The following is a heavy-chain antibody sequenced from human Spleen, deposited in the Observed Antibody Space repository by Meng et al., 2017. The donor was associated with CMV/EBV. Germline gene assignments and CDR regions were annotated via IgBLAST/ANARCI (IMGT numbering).Heavy chain of an antibody. CDR2: IYHSGGT. D-gene: IGHD6-19*01. V-gene: IGHV4-4*02. J-gene: IGHJ4*02. CDR3: ARDPYATGWAG. Sequence: QLQESGHGLLKPSGTLSRTCAVSGGSISISTWWSWVRQPPGKGLEWIGEIYHSGGTNYNPSLRGRVTISLDKSKNQFSPTLRSVTAADTAVYYCARDPYATGWAGWGQGTLVTVSS. CDR1: GGSISISTW.